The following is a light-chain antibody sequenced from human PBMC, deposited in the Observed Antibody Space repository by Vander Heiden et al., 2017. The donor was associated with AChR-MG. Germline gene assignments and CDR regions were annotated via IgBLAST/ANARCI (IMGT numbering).Light chain of an antibody. CDR2: GKN. CDR1: SLRNYF. CDR3: SSRDISGSHFVV. Sequence: SSELTQDPAVSVALVQTVRITCQGDSLRNYFASWYQQKPGQAPVLVIYGKNNRPSGIPERFSGSSSGNTASLTITGAQAEDEADYYCSSRDISGSHFVVFGGGTKLTVL. J-gene: IGLJ2*01. V-gene: IGLV3-19*01.